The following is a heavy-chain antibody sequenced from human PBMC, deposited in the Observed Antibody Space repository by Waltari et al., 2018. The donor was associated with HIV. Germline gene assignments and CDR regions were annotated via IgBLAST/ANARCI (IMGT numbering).Heavy chain of an antibody. V-gene: IGHV3-23*01. Sequence: EVQLLESGGGLVQPGGYLRLSCAASGFTFSSYAMSWVRQAPGKGLEWVSAISGSGGSTYYADSVKGRFTISRDNSKNTLYLQMNSLRAEDTAVYYCAKGGCSSTSCYIGSSFDYWGQGTLVTVSS. D-gene: IGHD2-2*02. CDR2: ISGSGGST. J-gene: IGHJ4*02. CDR1: GFTFSSYA. CDR3: AKGGCSSTSCYIGSSFDY.